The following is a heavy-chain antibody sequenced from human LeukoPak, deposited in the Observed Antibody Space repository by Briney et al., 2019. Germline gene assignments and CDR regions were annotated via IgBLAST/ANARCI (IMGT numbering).Heavy chain of an antibody. CDR2: ISAYNGNT. Sequence: ASVKVSCKASGYTFTSYGISWVRQAPGQGLEWMEWISAYNGNTNYAQKLQGRVTMTTDTSTSTAYMELRSLRSDDTAVYYCATGSMYYDILTGYYGKYYFDYWGQGTLVTVSS. CDR3: ATGSMYYDILTGYYGKYYFDY. D-gene: IGHD3-9*01. CDR1: GYTFTSYG. V-gene: IGHV1-18*01. J-gene: IGHJ4*02.